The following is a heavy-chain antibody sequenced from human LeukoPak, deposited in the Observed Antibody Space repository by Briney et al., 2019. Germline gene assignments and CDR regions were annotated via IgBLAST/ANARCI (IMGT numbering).Heavy chain of an antibody. J-gene: IGHJ4*02. CDR1: RYIFSNYW. Sequence: GESLKISCKGSRYIFSNYWIGWVRQMPGKGLEWMGIIYPGDSDTRYRPSFQGQVTISVDTSISTAYLQWSSLKASDSAMYYCAAALSSFHPGDFAYWGQGTLVTVSS. CDR2: IYPGDSDT. D-gene: IGHD2-15*01. V-gene: IGHV5-51*01. CDR3: AAALSSFHPGDFAY.